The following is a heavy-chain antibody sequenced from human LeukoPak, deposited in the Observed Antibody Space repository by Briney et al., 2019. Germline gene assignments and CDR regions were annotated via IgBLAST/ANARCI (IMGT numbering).Heavy chain of an antibody. D-gene: IGHD4-23*01. CDR1: GYTFTSYG. CDR3: ARDNSVEDTAWWFDP. J-gene: IGHJ5*02. CDR2: ITAYNGNT. V-gene: IGHV1-18*01. Sequence: ASVKVSCKASGYTFTSYGFIWVRQAPGQGLEWMGWITAYNGNTNYAQKLQGRVTMTRDMSTSTDYMELSSLRSEDTAVYYCARDNSVEDTAWWFDPWGQGTLVTVSS.